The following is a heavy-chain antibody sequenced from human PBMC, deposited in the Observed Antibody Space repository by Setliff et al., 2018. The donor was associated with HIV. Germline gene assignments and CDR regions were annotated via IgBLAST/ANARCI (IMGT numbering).Heavy chain of an antibody. CDR1: GFTFSSYA. V-gene: IGHV3-64*02. CDR3: ASDVVVPAATPDDAFDI. D-gene: IGHD2-15*01. Sequence: LRLSCATYGFTFSSYAMYWVRQAPGKGLEYVSAINSNGGSTYYADSVKGRFTISRDNSKSTVYLQMGSLRAGDMAVYYCASDVVVPAATPDDAFDIWGQGTMVTVSS. CDR2: INSNGGST. J-gene: IGHJ3*02.